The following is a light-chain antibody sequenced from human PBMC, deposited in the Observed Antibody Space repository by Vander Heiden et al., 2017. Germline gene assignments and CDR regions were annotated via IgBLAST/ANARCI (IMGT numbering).Light chain of an antibody. V-gene: IGKV1-5*01. J-gene: IGKJ2*01. Sequence: DIQMTQSPSTLSASVGDRVTITCRASQNINSWLAWYQQKPGKSPKLLIYDTSSWETGVPSRFSGSGSGTEFTLTISSLQADDIATYYCQQYNSYSYTFGQGTKLEIK. CDR2: DTS. CDR3: QQYNSYSYT. CDR1: QNINSW.